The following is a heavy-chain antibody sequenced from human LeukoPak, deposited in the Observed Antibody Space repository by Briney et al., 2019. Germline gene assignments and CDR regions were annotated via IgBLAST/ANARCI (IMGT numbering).Heavy chain of an antibody. CDR3: AGQKGMDY. CDR1: GFTFSSYT. V-gene: IGHV3-48*02. CDR2: ISSDRTTI. J-gene: IGHJ4*02. Sequence: GGSLRLSCAAPGFTFSSYTMSWGRQAPGKGLEWVSSISSDRTTIFYADSVKGRFTISRDNAQNSLYLQMNSLRDEDTAVYYCAGQKGMDYWGQGTLVIVSS.